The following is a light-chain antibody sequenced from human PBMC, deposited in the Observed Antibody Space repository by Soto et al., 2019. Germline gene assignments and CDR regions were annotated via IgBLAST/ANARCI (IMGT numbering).Light chain of an antibody. CDR3: QKYNNWPPWT. Sequence: EIVMTQSPATLSVSPGERATLSCRASQSVSSNLAWYQQKPGQAPRLLIYGASTRATGIPARFSGSGSGTEFTLTFSSLQSKDFAVFYCQKYNNWPPWTFGKGTKV. J-gene: IGKJ1*01. CDR1: QSVSSN. CDR2: GAS. V-gene: IGKV3-15*01.